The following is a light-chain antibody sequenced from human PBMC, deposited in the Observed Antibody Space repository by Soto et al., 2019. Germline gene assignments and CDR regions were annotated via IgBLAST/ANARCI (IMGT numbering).Light chain of an antibody. CDR1: SSNIGNNY. Sequence: QSALTQPPSVSAAPGQKVTISCSGTSSNIGNNYVSWYKHFPGTAPKLLIYEDNKRPSEIPDQFSGSKSGKSATQGITGHLTRDEADYYCGTWDNSLSIYVFATGTKVTVL. CDR3: GTWDNSLSIYV. V-gene: IGLV1-51*02. CDR2: EDN. J-gene: IGLJ1*01.